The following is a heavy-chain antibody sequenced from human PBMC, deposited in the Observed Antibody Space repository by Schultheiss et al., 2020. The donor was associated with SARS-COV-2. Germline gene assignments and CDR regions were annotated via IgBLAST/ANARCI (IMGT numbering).Heavy chain of an antibody. CDR2: INHSGST. CDR3: ARDRGYYYDSSGYYCDAFDI. D-gene: IGHD3-22*01. Sequence: SETLSLTCAVYGGSFSGYYWSWIRQPPGKGLEWIGEINHSGSTNYNPSLKSRVTISVDTSKNQFSLKLSSVTAADTAVYYCARDRGYYYDSSGYYCDAFDIWGQGTMVTVSS. V-gene: IGHV4-34*01. J-gene: IGHJ3*02. CDR1: GGSFSGYY.